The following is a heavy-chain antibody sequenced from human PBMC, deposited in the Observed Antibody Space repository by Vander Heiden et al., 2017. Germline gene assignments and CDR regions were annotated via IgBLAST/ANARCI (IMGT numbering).Heavy chain of an antibody. CDR2: RWFDGGDK. CDR1: GFPFSTYG. D-gene: IGHD5-18*01. Sequence: QVQLVESGGGVVQTGRSLRLSCAASGFPFSTYGMHWVRQAPGKGLEWVTVRWFDGGDKYYADSVKGRFTISRDNSKNTLSLQMNSLRAEDTAVYYCARGNGHTYGYFDYWGQGTLVTVSS. J-gene: IGHJ4*02. CDR3: ARGNGHTYGYFDY. V-gene: IGHV3-33*01.